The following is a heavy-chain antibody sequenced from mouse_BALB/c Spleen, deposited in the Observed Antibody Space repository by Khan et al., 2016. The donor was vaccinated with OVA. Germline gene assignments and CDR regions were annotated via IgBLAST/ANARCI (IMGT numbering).Heavy chain of an antibody. V-gene: IGHV3-2*02. D-gene: IGHD1-1*01. J-gene: IGHJ1*01. CDR2: ISYSGST. Sequence: EVQLQESGPGLVKPSQSLSLTCTVTGYSITSDYAWNWIRQFSGNKLEWMAYISYSGSTSYHPSLKSRISITRDTSKNQFFLPLNSLTPEDTATYYCARRYYYGHWYFDVWGAGTTVTVSS. CDR3: ARRYYYGHWYFDV. CDR1: GYSITSDYA.